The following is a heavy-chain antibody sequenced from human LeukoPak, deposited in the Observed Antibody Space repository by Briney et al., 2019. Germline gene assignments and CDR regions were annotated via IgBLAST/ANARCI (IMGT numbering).Heavy chain of an antibody. D-gene: IGHD2-2*01. CDR1: GYTFTSYA. Sequence: GASVKVSCKASGYTFTSYAMNWVRQAPGRGLEWMGWINTKTGNPTYAQGFTGRFVFSLDTSVSTAYLQISSLKAEDTAVYYCARDRVGYCSSTSCRKHNWFDPWGQGTLVTVSS. CDR2: INTKTGNP. CDR3: ARDRVGYCSSTSCRKHNWFDP. J-gene: IGHJ5*02. V-gene: IGHV7-4-1*02.